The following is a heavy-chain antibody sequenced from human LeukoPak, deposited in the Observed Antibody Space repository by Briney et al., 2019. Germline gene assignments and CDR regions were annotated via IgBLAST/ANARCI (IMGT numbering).Heavy chain of an antibody. CDR1: GYTLTELS. CDR2: FDPEDGET. V-gene: IGHV1-24*01. D-gene: IGHD2-15*01. Sequence: ASVKVSCKVSGYTLTELSMHWVRQAPGKGLEWMGGFDPEDGETIYAQKFQGRVTMTRDTSISTAYMELGRLRSDDTAVYYCARIPRYCSGGSCSRGLTDYWGQGTLVTVSS. CDR3: ARIPRYCSGGSCSRGLTDY. J-gene: IGHJ4*02.